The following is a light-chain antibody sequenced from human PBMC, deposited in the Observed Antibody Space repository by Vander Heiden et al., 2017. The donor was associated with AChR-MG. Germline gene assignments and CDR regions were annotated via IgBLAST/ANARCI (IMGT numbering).Light chain of an antibody. Sequence: IQMTQSPSTLSASVGDRVTITCRASQSISSWLAWYQQKPGKAPKLLIYKASSLESGVPSRFSGSGSGTEFTLTISSLQPDDFATYYCQQDNTYPRTFGQGTQVEIK. CDR2: KAS. CDR3: QQDNTYPRT. J-gene: IGKJ1*01. CDR1: QSISSW. V-gene: IGKV1-5*03.